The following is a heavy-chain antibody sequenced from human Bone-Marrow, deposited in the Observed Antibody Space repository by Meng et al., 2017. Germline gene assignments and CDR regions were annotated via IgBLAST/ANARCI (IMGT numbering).Heavy chain of an antibody. CDR2: ISYDGSNK. V-gene: IGHV3-30*01. Sequence: GGSLRLSCAASGFTFSNYAIHWVRQAPDKGLEWVAVISYDGSNKYYADSVKGRFTIARDSSKNTLYLQMNSLRPEDTAVYFCARDGSLLFGELDYFDYWGQGTPVTVSS. CDR1: GFTFSNYA. J-gene: IGHJ4*02. D-gene: IGHD3-10*01. CDR3: ARDGSLLFGELDYFDY.